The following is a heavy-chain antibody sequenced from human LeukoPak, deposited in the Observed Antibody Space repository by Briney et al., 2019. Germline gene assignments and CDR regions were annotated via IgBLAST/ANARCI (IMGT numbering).Heavy chain of an antibody. CDR2: IYPGDSDT. D-gene: IGHD1-26*01. CDR3: ATHSGTNYYYFGN. V-gene: IGHV5-51*03. J-gene: IGHJ4*02. CDR1: GYRLTDHW. Sequence: GEALKISSKRSGYRLTDHWIGCVRDMPGEGLGWMGIIYPGDSDTRYRPSLQGQVTISAAKYIRTAYLQWSSLKASDTAMYYCATHSGTNYYYFGNWGQGTLVTVSS.